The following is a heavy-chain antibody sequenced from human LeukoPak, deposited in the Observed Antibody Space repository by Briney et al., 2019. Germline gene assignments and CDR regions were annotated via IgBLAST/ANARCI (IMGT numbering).Heavy chain of an antibody. D-gene: IGHD3-10*01. CDR2: IHHSGSI. CDR3: ARGGDRSFDY. CDR1: GVSISSNLW. Sequence: SETLSLTCAVSGVSISSNLWWTWVRQPPGKGLEWIAEIHHSGSINYNPTLKSRVTISVDKAKNQFSLNLNSVTAADTAVYYCARGGDRSFDYWGQGTLVTVSS. J-gene: IGHJ4*02. V-gene: IGHV4-4*02.